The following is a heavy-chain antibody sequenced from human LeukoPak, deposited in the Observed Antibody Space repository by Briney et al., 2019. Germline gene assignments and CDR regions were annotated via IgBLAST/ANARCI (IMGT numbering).Heavy chain of an antibody. D-gene: IGHD6-19*01. Sequence: ASVKVSCKTSAYPFTTYYMHWVRQAPGQGLEWMGVINPSDGSTSYAQKFRGRLTMTRDASTSTLYMDLSSLIFEDTAVYFCTRDSSRGWFSVGHWGQGTLVTVSS. CDR1: AYPFTTYY. CDR3: TRDSSRGWFSVGH. J-gene: IGHJ4*02. V-gene: IGHV1-46*01. CDR2: INPSDGST.